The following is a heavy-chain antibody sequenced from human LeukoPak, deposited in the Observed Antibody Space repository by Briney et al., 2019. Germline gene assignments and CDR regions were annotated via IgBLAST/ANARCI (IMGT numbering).Heavy chain of an antibody. CDR2: IYSGGNT. CDR3: ARRAGDYSHPYDY. J-gene: IGHJ4*02. V-gene: IGHV3-53*01. CDR1: GFTFSSYE. Sequence: SGGSLRLSCAASGFTFSSYEMSWVRQAPGKGLEWVSFIYSGGNTYYADSVKGRFTISRDNSKNTVHLQMNSLRAEDTAMYYCARRAGDYSHPYDYWGQGTLVTVSS. D-gene: IGHD3-22*01.